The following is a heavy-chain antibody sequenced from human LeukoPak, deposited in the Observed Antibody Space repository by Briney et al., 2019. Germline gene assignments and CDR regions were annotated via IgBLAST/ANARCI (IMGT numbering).Heavy chain of an antibody. J-gene: IGHJ4*02. CDR1: GGSFSGYY. Sequence: PSETLSLTCAVYGGSFSGYYWSWIRQPPGKGLEWIGEINHSGSTNYNPSLKSRVTISVDTSKNQFSLKLSSVTAADTAVYYCASQRGYSYGEADYWGQGTLVTVSS. CDR2: INHSGST. CDR3: ASQRGYSYGEADY. V-gene: IGHV4-34*01. D-gene: IGHD5-18*01.